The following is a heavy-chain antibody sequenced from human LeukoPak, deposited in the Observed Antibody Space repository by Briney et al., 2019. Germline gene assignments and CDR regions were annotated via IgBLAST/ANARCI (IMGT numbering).Heavy chain of an antibody. V-gene: IGHV1-69*13. CDR2: IIPIFGTA. J-gene: IGHJ4*02. CDR1: GGTFSSYA. D-gene: IGHD3-22*01. CDR3: ARWGSSGYPYYFDY. Sequence: SVKVSCKASGGTFSSYAISWVRQAPGHRLEWMGGIIPIFGTANYAQKFQGRVTITADESTSTAYMELSSLRSEDTAVYYCARWGSSGYPYYFDYWGQGTLVTVSS.